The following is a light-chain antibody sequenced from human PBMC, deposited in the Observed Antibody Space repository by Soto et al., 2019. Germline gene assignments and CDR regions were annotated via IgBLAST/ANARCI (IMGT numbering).Light chain of an antibody. V-gene: IGLV3-1*01. CDR1: KLGDKY. Sequence: SYELTQPPSVSVSPGQTVSITCSGDKLGDKYACWYQQKPGQSPVLVIYQDSKRPSGIPERFSGSNSGNTATLTISGTQAMDEADYYCQAWDSSVVFGGGTKSPS. J-gene: IGLJ2*01. CDR2: QDS. CDR3: QAWDSSVV.